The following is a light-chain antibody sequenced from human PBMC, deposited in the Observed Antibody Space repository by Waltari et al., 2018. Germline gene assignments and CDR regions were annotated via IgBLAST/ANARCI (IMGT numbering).Light chain of an antibody. J-gene: IGKJ2*03. CDR2: KVS. CDR1: QSFVHSDGNTY. V-gene: IGKV2-30*02. Sequence: DVVMTQSPLSLPITPGQPASISCRSSQSFVHSDGNTYLSWYQQKPGQPPRLLIYKVSNRDSGVPDRFSGSGAGTDFTLKISRVEAEDVGVYYGGQGTKVPYSFGQGTKVEIK. CDR3: GQGTKVPYS.